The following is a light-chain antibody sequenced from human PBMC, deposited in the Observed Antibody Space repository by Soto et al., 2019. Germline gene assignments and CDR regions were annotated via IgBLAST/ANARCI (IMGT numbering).Light chain of an antibody. J-gene: IGKJ2*01. CDR2: GAS. V-gene: IGKV3-15*01. Sequence: EILMTQSPATLSVSPGERATLSCRASHRVNTYLAWYQQRLGQAPRLLILGASTRASGIPAKFSGSGSGTEFNPTIGSLHSEDFAIYYCQQYDNWPPRWTFGQGTKVDIK. CDR1: HRVNTY. CDR3: QQYDNWPPRWT.